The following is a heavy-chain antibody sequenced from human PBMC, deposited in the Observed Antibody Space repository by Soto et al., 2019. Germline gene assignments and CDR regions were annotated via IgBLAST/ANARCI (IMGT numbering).Heavy chain of an antibody. J-gene: IGHJ4*02. D-gene: IGHD6-19*01. CDR1: GFTFTSSA. V-gene: IGHV1-58*01. Sequence: SVKISCKASGFTFTSSAVQWVRQARGQRLEWIGWIVVGSGNTNYAQKFQERVTITRDMSKNQFSLKLSSVTAADTAVYYCASQWLVQQFAYWGQGTLVTVSS. CDR2: IVVGSGNT. CDR3: ASQWLVQQFAY.